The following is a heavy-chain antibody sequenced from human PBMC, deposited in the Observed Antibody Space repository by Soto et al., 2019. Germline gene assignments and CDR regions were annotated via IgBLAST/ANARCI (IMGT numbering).Heavy chain of an antibody. CDR1: GFNFSSYA. J-gene: IGHJ4*02. Sequence: GGSLRLSCAASGFNFSSYAMNWALQAPGKRLEWVSAISSSGGSTYYADSVKGRFTISRDNSKNTLYLQMKSLRAEDTAVYYCAKPTYLSGYRYGRNGFDYWGQGTLVTVSS. V-gene: IGHV3-23*01. CDR3: AKPTYLSGYRYGRNGFDY. D-gene: IGHD5-18*01. CDR2: ISSSGGST.